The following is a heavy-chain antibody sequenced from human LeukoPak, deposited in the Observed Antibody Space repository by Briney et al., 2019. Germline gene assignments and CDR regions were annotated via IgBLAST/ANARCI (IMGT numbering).Heavy chain of an antibody. D-gene: IGHD2-15*01. CDR3: ARDTSLYCSGGSCFSDYFDY. J-gene: IGHJ4*02. Sequence: PGGSLRLSCAASGFTFSKYWMHWVRQAPGKGLVWVSRIKSDGSSTSYADSVKGRFTISRDNAKNTPYLQMNSLRAEDTAVYFCARDTSLYCSGGSCFSDYFDYWGQGTLVTVSS. V-gene: IGHV3-74*01. CDR2: IKSDGSST. CDR1: GFTFSKYW.